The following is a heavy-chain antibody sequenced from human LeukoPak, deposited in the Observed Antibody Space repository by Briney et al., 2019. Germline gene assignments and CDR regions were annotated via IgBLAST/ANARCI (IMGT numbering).Heavy chain of an antibody. V-gene: IGHV3-48*01. CDR1: GFTFSTSR. Sequence: GGSLRLSCAASGFTFSTSRMNWIRQAPGKGLEWVSYISSGGGTMYYADSVKGRFTISRDNAKNSLYLQMNSLRAEDTAVYYCARDPYYDSSGYYYWGQGTLVTVSS. CDR3: ARDPYYDSSGYYY. J-gene: IGHJ4*02. D-gene: IGHD3-22*01. CDR2: ISSGGGTM.